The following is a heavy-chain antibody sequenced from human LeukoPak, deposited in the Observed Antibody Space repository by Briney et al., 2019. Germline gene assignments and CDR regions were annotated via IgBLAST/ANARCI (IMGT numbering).Heavy chain of an antibody. D-gene: IGHD5-24*01. CDR3: VRHISTNTGYFDS. V-gene: IGHV4-39*01. Sequence: PSETLSLTCTVSGGSINSHSYYWGWLRQPPGKGLEWLGSVYYDGTSYSDPSLTSRAPVFVDTSRDEFSLDLSFVTAADTAVYYCVRHISTNTGYFDSCGQGTLVSVSS. J-gene: IGHJ4*02. CDR2: VYYDGTS. CDR1: GGSINSHSYY.